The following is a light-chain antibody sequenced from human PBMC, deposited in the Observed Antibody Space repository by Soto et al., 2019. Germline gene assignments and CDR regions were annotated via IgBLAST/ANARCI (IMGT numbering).Light chain of an antibody. J-gene: IGKJ1*01. CDR3: HQYNVGLRT. V-gene: IGKV3-15*01. Sequence: IVMTQSPATLSMSPGDRATLSCRASLNVATNMAWYQQKPGQPPRLLIYGAFIRPAGVPARFSGSGSGTEFTLTINSLQSEDFAVYYYHQYNVGLRTFARGTKVDIK. CDR1: LNVATN. CDR2: GAF.